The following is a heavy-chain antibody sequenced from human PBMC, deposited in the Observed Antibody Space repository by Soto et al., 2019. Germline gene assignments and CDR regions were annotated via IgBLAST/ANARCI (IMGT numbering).Heavy chain of an antibody. V-gene: IGHV3-33*01. CDR3: ASDPTNYGSGSVDTHGDV. CDR2: IWYDGSNK. D-gene: IGHD3-10*01. J-gene: IGHJ6*04. Sequence: QVQLVESGGGVVQPGRSLRLSCAASGFTFSSYGMHWVRQAPGKGLEWVAVIWYDGSNKYYADSVKGRFTISRDNSKNTLYLQMNSLRAEDTAVYYCASDPTNYGSGSVDTHGDVWGRVTTVTVCS. CDR1: GFTFSSYG.